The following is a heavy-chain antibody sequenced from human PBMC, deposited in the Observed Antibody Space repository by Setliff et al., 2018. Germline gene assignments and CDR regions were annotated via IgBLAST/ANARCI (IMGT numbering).Heavy chain of an antibody. Sequence: PGGSLRLSCAASGFTFSTYRMHWVRQAPGKGLEWVAVILDYGIKKYHADSVKGRFTISRDNSKNTLYLQMNSLRPEDTAVYYCARSPRPPTSLDYVDVWGDGTMVTVSS. D-gene: IGHD2-2*01. CDR1: GFTFSTYR. CDR2: ILDYGIKK. J-gene: IGHJ6*03. CDR3: ARSPRPPTSLDYVDV. V-gene: IGHV3-30*03.